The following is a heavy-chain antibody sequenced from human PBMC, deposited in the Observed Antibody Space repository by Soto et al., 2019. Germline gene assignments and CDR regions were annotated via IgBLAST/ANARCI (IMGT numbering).Heavy chain of an antibody. Sequence: TSETLSLTCIVSGGSMSSYYWGWFRQPPGKGLEWIGYIYYTGTTTYHPSLKSRVTISIDTSRNQFSLKLNSVTAADTAVYYCARLGGYYQAFDQWGQGSLVTVSS. D-gene: IGHD2-21*02. V-gene: IGHV4-59*08. CDR1: GGSMSSYY. J-gene: IGHJ4*02. CDR2: IYYTGTT. CDR3: ARLGGYYQAFDQ.